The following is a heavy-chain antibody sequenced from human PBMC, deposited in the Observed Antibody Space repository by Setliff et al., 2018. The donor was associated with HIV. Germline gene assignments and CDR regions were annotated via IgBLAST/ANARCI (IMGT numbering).Heavy chain of an antibody. V-gene: IGHV4-39*02. CDR1: GGSINSSTYY. CDR2: IYYSGST. D-gene: IGHD3-3*01. J-gene: IGHJ5*02. CDR3: AKDYTPTFWEYNWFDL. Sequence: PSETLSLTCTVSGGSINSSTYYWGWIRQPPGKGLEWIGTIYYSGSTYYNPSLKSRVTISVDTSKNTMFLQMNNLRAEDTAFYYCAKDYTPTFWEYNWFDLWGQGTLVTVSS.